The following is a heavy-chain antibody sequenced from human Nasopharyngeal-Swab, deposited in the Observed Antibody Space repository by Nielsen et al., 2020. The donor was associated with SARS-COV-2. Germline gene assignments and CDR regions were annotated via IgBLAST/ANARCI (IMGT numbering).Heavy chain of an antibody. CDR1: GYTLTELS. V-gene: IGHV1-24*01. CDR3: ATVPAATPYAFDI. J-gene: IGHJ3*02. D-gene: IGHD2-2*01. Sequence: ALVKVSCKVSGYTLTELSMHWVRQAPGKGLEWMGGFDPEDGETIYAQKFQGRVTMTEDTSTDTAYMELSSLRSEDTAVYYCATVPAATPYAFDIWGQGTMVTVSS. CDR2: FDPEDGET.